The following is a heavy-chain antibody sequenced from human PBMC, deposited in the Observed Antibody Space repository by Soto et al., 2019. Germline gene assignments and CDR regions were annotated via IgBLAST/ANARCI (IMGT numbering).Heavy chain of an antibody. J-gene: IGHJ5*02. CDR2: IYYSGST. CDR3: ARVLSVPSWYGFGWFDP. D-gene: IGHD3-10*01. Sequence: KPSETLSLTCTVSGGSISSSSYYWGWIRQPPGKGLEWIGSIYYSGSTYYNPSLKSRVTISVDTSKNQFSLKLSSVTAADTAVYYCARVLSVPSWYGFGWFDPWGQGTLVTVSS. V-gene: IGHV4-39*01. CDR1: GGSISSSSYY.